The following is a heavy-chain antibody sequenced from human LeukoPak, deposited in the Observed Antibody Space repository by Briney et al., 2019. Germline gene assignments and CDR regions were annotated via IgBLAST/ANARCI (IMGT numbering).Heavy chain of an antibody. D-gene: IGHD7-27*01. Sequence: GGSLRLSCAASGFTFSVAWMNWVRQAPGKGLEWVGRIKSNTDGGVTDYAAPVKDRFTISRNDSDKTLYLQMNSLKTEDTAVYYCITEPPGVVFWGQGTLVTVSS. CDR1: GFTFSVAW. V-gene: IGHV3-15*01. CDR2: IKSNTDGGVT. J-gene: IGHJ4*02. CDR3: ITEPPGVVF.